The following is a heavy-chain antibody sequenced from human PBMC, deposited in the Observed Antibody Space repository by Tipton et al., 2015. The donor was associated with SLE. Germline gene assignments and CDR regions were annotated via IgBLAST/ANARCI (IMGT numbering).Heavy chain of an antibody. CDR1: GDSIDIIGHY. CDR2: IYYSGNT. J-gene: IGHJ4*02. CDR3: ARHFYNIGWNHFDN. V-gene: IGHV4-39*01. Sequence: TLSLTCTVSGDSIDIIGHYWGWIRQPPGKGLEWIGSIYYSGNTYSSPSLKSRVTLSIDTSKNQFSLKLSSVTAADTAVYYCARHFYNIGWNHFDNWGPGTLVTVSS. D-gene: IGHD6-19*01.